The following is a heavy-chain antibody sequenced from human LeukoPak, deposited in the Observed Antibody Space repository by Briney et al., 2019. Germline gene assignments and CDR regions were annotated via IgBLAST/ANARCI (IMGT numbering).Heavy chain of an antibody. Sequence: GGSLRLSCAASGFTFSSYWMTWVRQAPGKGLEWVANIKQDGSQKYYVDSVKGRFTISRDNARNSLYLQMNSLRAEDTAVYYCARGADFFSSWGQGILVTVSS. CDR2: IKQDGSQK. CDR3: ARGADFFSS. D-gene: IGHD2-21*01. V-gene: IGHV3-7*01. J-gene: IGHJ5*02. CDR1: GFTFSSYW.